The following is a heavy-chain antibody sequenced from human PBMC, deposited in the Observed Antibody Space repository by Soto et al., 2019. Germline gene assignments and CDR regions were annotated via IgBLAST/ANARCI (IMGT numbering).Heavy chain of an antibody. Sequence: PSETLSLTCTVSGGSIHSRSSFWGWVRQPPGKGLEWIVSQYYSGVTNYNPSLRTRATISVDTSENQFSLRLLSVTATDTSMYHCVKRPSRGGGITNWGTGTLVTVSS. CDR2: QYYSGVT. CDR3: VKRPSRGGGITN. J-gene: IGHJ4*02. CDR1: GGSIHSRSSF. D-gene: IGHD2-15*01. V-gene: IGHV4-39*01.